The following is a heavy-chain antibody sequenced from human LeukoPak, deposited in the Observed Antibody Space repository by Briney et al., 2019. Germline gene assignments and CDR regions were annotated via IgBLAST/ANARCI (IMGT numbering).Heavy chain of an antibody. CDR2: IYYSGST. J-gene: IGHJ5*02. V-gene: IGHV4-31*03. D-gene: IGHD6-19*01. Sequence: SETLSLTCTVSGGSISSGGYYWSWIRQHPGKGLEWIVYIYYSGSTYYNPSLKSRVTISVYTSKNQFSLKLSSVTAADTAVYYCASQSRIAVAGARGGFDPWGQGTLVTVSS. CDR1: GGSISSGGYY. CDR3: ASQSRIAVAGARGGFDP.